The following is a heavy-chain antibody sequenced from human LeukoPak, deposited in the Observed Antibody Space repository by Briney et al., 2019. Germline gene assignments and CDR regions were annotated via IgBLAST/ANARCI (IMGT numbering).Heavy chain of an antibody. CDR3: AREAQYSSALTHNDY. V-gene: IGHV4-39*07. CDR2: IYYSGST. Sequence: SETLSLTCTVSGGSISSSSYYWGWIRQPPGKGLGWIGSIYYSGSTYYNPSLKSRVTISVDTSKNQFSLKLSSVTAADTAVYYCAREAQYSSALTHNDYWSQGTLVTVSS. J-gene: IGHJ4*02. D-gene: IGHD6-19*01. CDR1: GGSISSSSYY.